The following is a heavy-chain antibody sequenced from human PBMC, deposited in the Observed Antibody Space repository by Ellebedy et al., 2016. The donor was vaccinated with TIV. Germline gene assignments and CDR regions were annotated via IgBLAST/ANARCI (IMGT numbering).Heavy chain of an antibody. CDR3: ARGTYSSSSRGLDY. D-gene: IGHD6-6*01. Sequence: ESLKISCAASGFTFSNAWMNWVRQPPGKGLEWIGEIYHSGSTNYNPSLKSRVTISVDKSKNQFSLKLSSVTAADTAVYYCARGTYSSSSRGLDYWGQGTLVTVSS. CDR2: IYHSGST. V-gene: IGHV4/OR15-8*01. J-gene: IGHJ4*02. CDR1: GFTFSNAW.